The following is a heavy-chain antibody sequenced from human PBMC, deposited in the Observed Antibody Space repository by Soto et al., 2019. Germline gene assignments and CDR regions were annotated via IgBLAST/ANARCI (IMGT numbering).Heavy chain of an antibody. D-gene: IGHD6-19*01. CDR1: GSTFSSYS. Sequence: PGGSLRLSCAASGSTFSSYSMNWVRQAPGKGLEWVSSISSSSYYIYYADSVKGRFTISRDNAKNSLYLQMNSLRAEDTAVYYCANYDSSGWYFDYWGQGTPVTVSS. CDR3: ANYDSSGWYFDY. J-gene: IGHJ4*02. V-gene: IGHV3-21*01. CDR2: ISSSSYYI.